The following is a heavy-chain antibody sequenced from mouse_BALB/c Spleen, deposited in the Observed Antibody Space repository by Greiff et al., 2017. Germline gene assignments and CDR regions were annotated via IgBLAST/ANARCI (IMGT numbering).Heavy chain of an antibody. CDR1: GYSITSGYY. D-gene: IGHD2-1*01. V-gene: IGHV3-6*02. Sequence: ESGPGLVKPSQSLSLTCSVTGYSITSGYYWNWIRQFPGNKLEWMGYISYDGSNNYNPSLKNRISITRDTSKNQFFLKLNSVTTEDTATYYCARDDYGNLPFAYWGQGTLVTVSA. CDR2: ISYDGSN. CDR3: ARDDYGNLPFAY. J-gene: IGHJ3*01.